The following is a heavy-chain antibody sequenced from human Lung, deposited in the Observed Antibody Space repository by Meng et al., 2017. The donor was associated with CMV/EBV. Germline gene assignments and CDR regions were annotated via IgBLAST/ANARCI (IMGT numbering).Heavy chain of an antibody. CDR2: INHSGST. CDR1: GGSFSGYY. D-gene: IGHD5-18*01. Sequence: GSLSLSCAFYGGSFSGYYWSWIRQPPGKGLEWIGEINHSGSTNYNPSLKSRVTISVDTSKNQFSLKLSSVTAADTAVYYCAENSYGYGRWGKGTLVTVSS. J-gene: IGHJ4*02. V-gene: IGHV4-34*01. CDR3: AENSYGYGR.